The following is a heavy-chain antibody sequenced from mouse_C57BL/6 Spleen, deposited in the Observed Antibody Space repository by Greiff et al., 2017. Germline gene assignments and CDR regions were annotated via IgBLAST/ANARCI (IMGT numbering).Heavy chain of an antibody. J-gene: IGHJ4*01. CDR2: IDPYDSYT. Sequence: VQLQQPGAELVRPGTSVKLSCKASGYTFTSYWMHWVKQRPGRGLEWIGVIDPYDSYTNYNQKFKGKATLTVDTSSSTAYMQLSSLTSEDYAGYCCASYCGSSHYAMDYWGQGTSVTVSS. CDR3: ASYCGSSHYAMDY. V-gene: IGHV1-59*01. CDR1: GYTFTSYW. D-gene: IGHD1-1*01.